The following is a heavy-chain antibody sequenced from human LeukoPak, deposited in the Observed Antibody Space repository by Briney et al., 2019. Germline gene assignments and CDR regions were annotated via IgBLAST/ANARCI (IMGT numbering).Heavy chain of an antibody. CDR1: GFTLRNYD. J-gene: IGHJ6*02. CDR2: IDSTGNYI. CDR3: ARDRYCSSTSCTYGMDV. Sequence: GGSLRLSCAGFGFTLRNYDMNWVRQAPGEGLEWVSSIDSTGNYIYYADSVKGRFTISRDNAKNSLYLQMNSLRAEDTAVYYCARDRYCSSTSCTYGMDVWGQGTTVTVSS. V-gene: IGHV3-21*01. D-gene: IGHD2-2*01.